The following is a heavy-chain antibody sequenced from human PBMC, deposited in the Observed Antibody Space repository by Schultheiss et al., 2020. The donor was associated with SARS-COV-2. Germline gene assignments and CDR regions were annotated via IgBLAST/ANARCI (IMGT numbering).Heavy chain of an antibody. CDR3: AHSDSLGCCSGRDCFLKRFDP. CDR2: IYWNDDK. D-gene: IGHD2-15*01. CDR1: GFSLNTYGVG. J-gene: IGHJ5*02. V-gene: IGHV2-5*01. Sequence: SGPTLVKPTQTLTLTCTFSGFSLNTYGVGVGWLRQPPGKALEWLAVIYWNDDKRYSPSLQSRVTITKDTSKNQVVLTMANKDPVDTATYYCAHSDSLGCCSGRDCFLKRFDPWGQGTLVTVSS.